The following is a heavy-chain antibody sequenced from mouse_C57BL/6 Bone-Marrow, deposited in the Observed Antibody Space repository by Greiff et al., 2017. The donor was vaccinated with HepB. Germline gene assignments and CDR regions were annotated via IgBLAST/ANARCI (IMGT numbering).Heavy chain of an antibody. J-gene: IGHJ2*01. D-gene: IGHD1-1*01. CDR3: ARRAFYGSGIDY. Sequence: EVKLQQSGPELVKPGASVKISCKASGYTFTDYYMNWVKQSHGKSLEWIGDINPNNGGTSYNQKFKGKATLTVDKSSSTAYMELRSLTSEDSAVYYCARRAFYGSGIDYWGQGTTLTVSS. V-gene: IGHV1-26*01. CDR2: INPNNGGT. CDR1: GYTFTDYY.